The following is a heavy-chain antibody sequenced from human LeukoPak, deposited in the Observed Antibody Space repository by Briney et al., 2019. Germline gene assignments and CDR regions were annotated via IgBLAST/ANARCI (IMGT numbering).Heavy chain of an antibody. CDR1: GFTFSSYA. CDR2: ISGSGGST. Sequence: PGGSLRLSCAASGFTFSSYAMSWVRQAPGKGLEWVSAISGSGGSTYYADSVKGRFTISRDNPKNTLYLQMNSLRAEDTAVYYCAKMGAYSSGWTWVFDIWGQGTMVTVSS. V-gene: IGHV3-23*01. CDR3: AKMGAYSSGWTWVFDI. J-gene: IGHJ3*02. D-gene: IGHD6-19*01.